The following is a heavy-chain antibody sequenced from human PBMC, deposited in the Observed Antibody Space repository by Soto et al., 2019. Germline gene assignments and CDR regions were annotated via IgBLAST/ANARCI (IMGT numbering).Heavy chain of an antibody. Sequence: PSETLSLTCAVSGGSITSNWWSWVRQPPGKGLEWIGEIYHNGRFNYNPSLRSRLTISIDKSKNQFSLRLNSVTAADTAVYYCARSSIVPRLFMYPFDYWGQGTLVTVS. V-gene: IGHV4-4*02. CDR2: IYHNGRF. CDR3: ARSSIVPRLFMYPFDY. J-gene: IGHJ4*02. CDR1: GGSITSNW. D-gene: IGHD2-8*01.